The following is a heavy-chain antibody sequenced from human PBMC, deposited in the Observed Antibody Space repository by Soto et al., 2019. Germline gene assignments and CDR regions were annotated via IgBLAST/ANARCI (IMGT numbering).Heavy chain of an antibody. CDR2: IYWDDDK. CDR3: AHLDRYDLGGGAFDI. Sequence: SGPTLVNPTQTLTLTCTFSSFSLSTSGVGVGWIRQPPGKALEWLALIYWDDDKRYSPSLQSRLTITKDTSKNQVVLTMTNMDPVDTATYYCAHLDRYDLGGGAFDIWGQGTMVTVSS. J-gene: IGHJ3*02. CDR1: SFSLSTSGVG. V-gene: IGHV2-5*02. D-gene: IGHD3-16*01.